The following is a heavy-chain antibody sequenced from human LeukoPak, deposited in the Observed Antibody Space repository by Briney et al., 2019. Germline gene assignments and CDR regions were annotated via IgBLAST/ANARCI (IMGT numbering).Heavy chain of an antibody. Sequence: SETLSLTCTVSGGSISSYYWSWLRQPPGKGLEWIGYIYTSGSTNYNPSLKSRVTISVDTSKNQFSLKLSSVTAADTAVYYCARRGPSGYMDVWGKGTTVTVSS. CDR3: ARRGPSGYMDV. V-gene: IGHV4-4*09. J-gene: IGHJ6*03. CDR1: GGSISSYY. CDR2: IYTSGST.